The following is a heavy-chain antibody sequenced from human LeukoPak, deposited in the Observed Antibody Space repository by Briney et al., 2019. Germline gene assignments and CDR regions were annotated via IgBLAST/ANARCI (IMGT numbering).Heavy chain of an antibody. CDR1: GFTFSSYW. J-gene: IGHJ4*02. CDR2: INSDGSST. CDR3: ARDLAGHYYGSGSSFDY. Sequence: PGGSLRLSCAASGFTFSSYWMHWVRQAPGKGLVWVSRINSDGSSTSYAESVKGQFTISRDNAKNSLFLQMDSLRAEDTAVYYCARDLAGHYYGSGSSFDYWGQGTLVTVS. V-gene: IGHV3-74*01. D-gene: IGHD3-10*01.